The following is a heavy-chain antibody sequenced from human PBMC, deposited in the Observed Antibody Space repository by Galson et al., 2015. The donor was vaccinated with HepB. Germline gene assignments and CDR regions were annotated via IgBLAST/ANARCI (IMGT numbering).Heavy chain of an antibody. Sequence: SLRLSCAASRFTFSSYWMSWVRQAPGKGLEWVANIKQDGSEKYYVDSVKGRFTISRDNAENSLYLQMNSLRAEDTAVYYCARLLRYSGSYYFDYWGQGTLVTVSS. CDR1: RFTFSSYW. CDR3: ARLLRYSGSYYFDY. J-gene: IGHJ4*02. D-gene: IGHD1-26*01. V-gene: IGHV3-7*03. CDR2: IKQDGSEK.